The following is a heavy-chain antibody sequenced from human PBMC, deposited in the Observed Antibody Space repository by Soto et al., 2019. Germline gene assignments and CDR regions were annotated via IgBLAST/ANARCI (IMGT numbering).Heavy chain of an antibody. V-gene: IGHV3-23*01. CDR1: GFTFSSYA. Sequence: PWGSLRLSCAASGFTFSSYAMSWVRQAPGKGLEWVSAISGSGGSTYYADSVKGRFTISRDNSKNTLYLQMNSLRAEDTAVYYCANGNRCLQWPPDSGMAVSGHGTRV. CDR3: ANGNRCLQWPPDSGMAV. J-gene: IGHJ6*02. D-gene: IGHD3-3*01. CDR2: ISGSGGST.